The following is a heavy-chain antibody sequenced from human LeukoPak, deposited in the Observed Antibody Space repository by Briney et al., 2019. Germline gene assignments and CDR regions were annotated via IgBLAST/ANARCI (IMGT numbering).Heavy chain of an antibody. CDR1: GFTFSSYN. J-gene: IGHJ4*02. V-gene: IGHV3-21*01. CDR2: ISPTTNYI. Sequence: GGSLRLSCAASGFTFSSYNMNWLRQAPGKGLEGVSSISPTTNYIYYADSVRGRFTISRDNAKNSLYLQMNSLRAEDMAVYYCARDRSGWYYFDYWGQGTLVTVSS. CDR3: ARDRSGWYYFDY. D-gene: IGHD6-19*01.